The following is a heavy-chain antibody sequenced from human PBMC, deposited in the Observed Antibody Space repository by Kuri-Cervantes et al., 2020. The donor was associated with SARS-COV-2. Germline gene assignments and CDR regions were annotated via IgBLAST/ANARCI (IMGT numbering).Heavy chain of an antibody. D-gene: IGHD2-8*01. J-gene: IGHJ4*02. V-gene: IGHV4-38-2*01. CDR2: IYHSGST. CDR1: DDSISSGYY. CDR3: ARLASSRGTREFDY. Sequence: SETLSLTCAVSDDSISSGYYWGWIRQPPGKGLEWIGSIYHSGSTYYNPSLKSRVTISVDTSKNQFSLKLSSVTAADTAVYYCARLASSRGTREFDYWGQGTLVTVSS.